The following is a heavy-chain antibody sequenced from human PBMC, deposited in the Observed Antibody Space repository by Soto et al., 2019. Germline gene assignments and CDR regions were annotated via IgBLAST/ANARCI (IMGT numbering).Heavy chain of an antibody. V-gene: IGHV3-23*01. D-gene: IGHD3-10*01. CDR3: AKDFQFGGSGTGYFDN. Sequence: GGSLRLSCVASGFTFRTNPMSGVRQAPGKGLEWVSGVSDSGAKTYYADSVKGRFTVSRDNAKNTLYLEMKSLRAEDTAAYYCAKDFQFGGSGTGYFDNWGKGTLVTVSS. CDR1: GFTFRTNP. CDR2: VSDSGAKT. J-gene: IGHJ4*02.